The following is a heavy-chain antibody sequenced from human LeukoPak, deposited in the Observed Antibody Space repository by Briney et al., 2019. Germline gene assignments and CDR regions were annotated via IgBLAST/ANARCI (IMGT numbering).Heavy chain of an antibody. Sequence: SVKVSXKASGGTFSSYTISWLRQAPGQGLEWIGRIIPILGIANYAQKFQGRVTITADKSTSTAYMELSSLRSEDTAVYYCARGSLDPYCSSTSCYVFDYWGQGTLVTVSS. CDR2: IIPILGIA. V-gene: IGHV1-69*02. CDR1: GGTFSSYT. CDR3: ARGSLDPYCSSTSCYVFDY. J-gene: IGHJ4*02. D-gene: IGHD2-2*01.